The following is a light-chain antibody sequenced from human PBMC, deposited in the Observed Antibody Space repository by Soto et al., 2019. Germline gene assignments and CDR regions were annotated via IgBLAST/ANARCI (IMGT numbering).Light chain of an antibody. Sequence: QSLLAEPASVSGSGGQSITMSWTGNGSDIGAYNYVSRYQQHPGKAPKLLIHGVTRRPSGVSSRFSASKSAYTASLTISGLQAEDEANYYCSSFTTSYFYVFGHGTKVTAL. CDR1: GSDIGAYNY. CDR2: GVT. J-gene: IGLJ1*01. V-gene: IGLV2-14*01. CDR3: SSFTTSYFYV.